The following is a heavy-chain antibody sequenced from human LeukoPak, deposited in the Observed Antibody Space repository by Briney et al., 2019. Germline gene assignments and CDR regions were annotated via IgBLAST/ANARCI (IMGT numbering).Heavy chain of an antibody. Sequence: PGGSLRLSCAASGFTVSSHYMSWVRQAPGKGLEWVSLIYSSGSTFYADSVKGRFTISRDNSKNTLYLQMNSLRAEDTAMYYCASGREGAIKMDAFDIWGQGTMVTVSS. V-gene: IGHV3-66*01. CDR2: IYSSGST. CDR3: ASGREGAIKMDAFDI. CDR1: GFTVSSHY. J-gene: IGHJ3*02. D-gene: IGHD3-16*01.